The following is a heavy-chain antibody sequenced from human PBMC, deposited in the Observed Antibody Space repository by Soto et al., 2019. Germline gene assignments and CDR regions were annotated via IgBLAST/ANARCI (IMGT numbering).Heavy chain of an antibody. D-gene: IGHD5-18*01. CDR2: IYHSGST. V-gene: IGHV4-30-2*01. CDR3: ARGGYSYGSSYNWFDP. Sequence: SETLSLTCAVSGDSISSGGYSWSWIRQPPGKGLEWIGYIYHSGSTYYNPSLKSRVTISVDRSKNQFSLKLSSVTAADTAVYYCARGGYSYGSSYNWFDPWGQGTLVTVSS. J-gene: IGHJ5*02. CDR1: GDSISSGGYS.